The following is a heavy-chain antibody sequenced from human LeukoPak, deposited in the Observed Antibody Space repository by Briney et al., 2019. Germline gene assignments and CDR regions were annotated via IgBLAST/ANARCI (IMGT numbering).Heavy chain of an antibody. CDR2: ISSSGSTI. Sequence: GGSLRLSCAASGFTFSSYSMNWVRQAPGKGLEWVSYISSSGSTIYYADSVRGRFTISRDNAKNSLYLQMNSLRAEDTAVYYCARTDFDWLFGWFDPWGQGTLVTVSS. CDR1: GFTFSSYS. CDR3: ARTDFDWLFGWFDP. V-gene: IGHV3-48*04. D-gene: IGHD3-9*01. J-gene: IGHJ5*02.